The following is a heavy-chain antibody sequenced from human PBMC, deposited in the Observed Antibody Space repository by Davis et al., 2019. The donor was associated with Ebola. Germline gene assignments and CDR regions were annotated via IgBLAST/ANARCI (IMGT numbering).Heavy chain of an antibody. CDR3: AEIYWVRYGMDV. J-gene: IGHJ6*02. V-gene: IGHV3-23*01. CDR2: ISGSGGTT. D-gene: IGHD2-8*02. CDR1: VITFSSYA. Sequence: GGSLRLSCADSVITFSSYAMTWVRQAPGKGLEWVSAISGSGGTTYYAGSVKGRFTISRDNSQNTLSLQMNSLRAEDTAVYYCAEIYWVRYGMDVWGQGTTVTVSS.